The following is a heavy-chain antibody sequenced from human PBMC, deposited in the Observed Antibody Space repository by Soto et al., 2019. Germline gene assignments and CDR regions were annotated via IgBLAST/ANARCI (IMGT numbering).Heavy chain of an antibody. CDR2: IERDDDDK. Sequence: SGPTLVNPTETLTVTCTFSGFSLTSPGMCVSWIRQSPGKALEWLALIERDDDDKYYSTSLKTRLTISKDTRKNQVVLTMANMDPADTATYYCARSIRGPRRYNGMDVWGQGTTVTVSS. CDR3: ARSIRGPRRYNGMDV. J-gene: IGHJ6*02. D-gene: IGHD1-20*01. CDR1: GFSLTSPGMC. V-gene: IGHV2-70*13.